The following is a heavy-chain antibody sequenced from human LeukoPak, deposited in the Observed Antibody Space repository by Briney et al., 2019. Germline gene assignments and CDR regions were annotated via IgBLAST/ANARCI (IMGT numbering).Heavy chain of an antibody. CDR1: GFTFDDYA. V-gene: IGHV3-9*01. D-gene: IGHD3-9*01. J-gene: IGHJ4*02. CDR3: ARGADSGYSSDN. Sequence: GGSLRLSCAASGFTFDDYAMHWVRQAPGKGLEWVSGISWNSGSIGYADSVKGRFTISRDNAKNSLYLQMNSLRAEDTALYYCARGADSGYSSDNWGQGTLVSVSS. CDR2: ISWNSGSI.